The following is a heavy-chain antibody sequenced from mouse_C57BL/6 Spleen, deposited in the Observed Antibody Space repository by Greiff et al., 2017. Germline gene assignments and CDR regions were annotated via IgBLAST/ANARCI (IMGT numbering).Heavy chain of an antibody. Sequence: EVKLVESGGGLVKPGGSLKLSCAASGFTFSSYAMSWVRQTPEKRLEWVATISDGGSYTYYPDNVKGRFTISRDNAKNNLYLQMSHLKSEDTAMYYCARDHGPWGQGTTLTVSS. CDR3: ARDHGP. J-gene: IGHJ2*01. V-gene: IGHV5-4*01. D-gene: IGHD1-2*01. CDR1: GFTFSSYA. CDR2: ISDGGSYT.